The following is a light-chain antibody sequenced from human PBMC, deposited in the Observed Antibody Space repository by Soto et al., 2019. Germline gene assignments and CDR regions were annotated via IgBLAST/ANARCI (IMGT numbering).Light chain of an antibody. CDR1: QSVSSY. CDR3: QQRSNWWT. V-gene: IGKV3-11*01. CDR2: DAS. Sequence: EIVLTQSPATLSLSPGERATLSCRASQSVSSYLAWYQQKPGQAPRLLIYDASNRATGIPARFSGSGSGTDFTLTISSLEPEDFSFYSCQQRSNWWTFGQGTKVEIK. J-gene: IGKJ1*01.